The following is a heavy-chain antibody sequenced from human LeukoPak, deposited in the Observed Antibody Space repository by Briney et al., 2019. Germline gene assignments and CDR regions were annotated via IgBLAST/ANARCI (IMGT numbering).Heavy chain of an antibody. J-gene: IGHJ5*02. CDR3: ARGIYWFDP. CDR1: GYSMSSGYY. Sequence: SGTLSLTCTVSGYSMSSGYYWGWIRQPPGKGLEWIGSIYHSGSTYYNPSLKSRVTISVDTSKNQFSLKLSSVTAADTAVYYCARGIYWFDPWGQGTLVTVSS. CDR2: IYHSGST. V-gene: IGHV4-38-2*02.